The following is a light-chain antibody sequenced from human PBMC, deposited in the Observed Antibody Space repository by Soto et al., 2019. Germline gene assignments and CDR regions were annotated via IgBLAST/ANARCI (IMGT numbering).Light chain of an antibody. CDR3: QQSYSTPRT. CDR2: AAS. Sequence: DIQMTQSPSSLSASVGDRVTITCRASQSISSYLNWYQQKPGKAPKLLIYAASSLQSGVQSRFSGSGSGPDFTLTISSLQPEDFATYYCQQSYSTPRTFGQGTKVEIK. J-gene: IGKJ1*01. CDR1: QSISSY. V-gene: IGKV1-39*01.